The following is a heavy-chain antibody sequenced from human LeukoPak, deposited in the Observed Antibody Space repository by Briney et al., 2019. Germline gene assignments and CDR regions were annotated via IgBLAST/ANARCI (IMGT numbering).Heavy chain of an antibody. CDR2: ISSSSSYI. D-gene: IGHD2-2*01. Sequence: PGGSPRLSCAASGFTFNNYNMNWVRQAPGKGLEWISSISSSSSYIYYADSVKGRFTISRDNAKNSLYLQMNSLRAEDTAVYYCARDLYCSSTSCYSVWGQGTLVTVSS. CDR3: ARDLYCSSTSCYSV. V-gene: IGHV3-21*01. CDR1: GFTFNNYN. J-gene: IGHJ4*02.